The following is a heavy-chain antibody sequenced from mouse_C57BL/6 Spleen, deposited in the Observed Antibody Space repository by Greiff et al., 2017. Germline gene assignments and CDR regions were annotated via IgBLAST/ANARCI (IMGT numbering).Heavy chain of an antibody. D-gene: IGHD1-1*01. Sequence: VKLQESGAELVKPGASVKLSCKASGYTFTSYWMHWVKQRPGQGLEWIGMIHPNSGSTNYNEKFKSKATLTVDKSSSTAYMQLSSLTSEDSAVYYCAREYYGSSQYYFDYWGQGTTLTVSS. CDR3: AREYYGSSQYYFDY. CDR1: GYTFTSYW. V-gene: IGHV1-64*01. CDR2: IHPNSGST. J-gene: IGHJ2*01.